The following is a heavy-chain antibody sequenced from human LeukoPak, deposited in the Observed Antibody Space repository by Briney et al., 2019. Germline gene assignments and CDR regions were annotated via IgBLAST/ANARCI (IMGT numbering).Heavy chain of an antibody. CDR1: GYTFTSYG. D-gene: IGHD3-16*02. V-gene: IGHV1-18*01. CDR2: ISAYNGNT. Sequence: ASVKVSCKASGYTFTSYGISWVRQAPGQGLEWMGWISAYNGNTNYAQKLQGRVTMTTDTSTSTAYMELRSLRSDDTAVYYCARDHGGVMITLGGVIKYYYYMDVWGKGTTVTVSS. CDR3: ARDHGGVMITLGGVIKYYYYMDV. J-gene: IGHJ6*03.